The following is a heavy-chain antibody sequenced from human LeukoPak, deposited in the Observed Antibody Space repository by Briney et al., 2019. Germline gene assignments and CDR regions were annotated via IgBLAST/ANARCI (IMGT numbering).Heavy chain of an antibody. Sequence: GASVKVSCKASGYTFIAYYIYWMRQAPGQGLEWVGRINPNSGGTNYAQNFQDRVTLTRDTSITTACMELNRLISDDTAVYYCARRGSGYYDSREAFDIWGQGTMVTVSS. D-gene: IGHD3-22*01. CDR3: ARRGSGYYDSREAFDI. CDR2: INPNSGGT. CDR1: GYTFIAYY. V-gene: IGHV1-2*06. J-gene: IGHJ3*02.